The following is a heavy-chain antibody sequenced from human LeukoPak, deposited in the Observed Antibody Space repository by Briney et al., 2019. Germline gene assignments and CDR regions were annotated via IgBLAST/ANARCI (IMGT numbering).Heavy chain of an antibody. J-gene: IGHJ4*02. V-gene: IGHV3-11*01. D-gene: IGHD6-13*01. CDR2: ISSSGSTI. CDR1: GITFSDHY. Sequence: GGSLGLSCAASGITFSDHYMSWIRQSPGKGLEWVAHISSSGSTIEYADSVRGRFAISRDNAKNSLYLQMLTLSVEDTAVYYCAREVRYTSSWYVYYYFDYGGQGTLVTVSS. CDR3: AREVRYTSSWYVYYYFDY.